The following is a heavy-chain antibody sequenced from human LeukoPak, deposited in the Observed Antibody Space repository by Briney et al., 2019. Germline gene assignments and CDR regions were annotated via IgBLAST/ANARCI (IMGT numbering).Heavy chain of an antibody. D-gene: IGHD6-19*01. J-gene: IGHJ5*02. CDR3: AKGYSNGYGA. CDR1: GFTFSSYS. CDR2: ISSSSSNI. V-gene: IGHV3-21*04. Sequence: PGGSLRLSCAASGFTFSSYSMNWVRQAPGKGLEGVSFISSSSSNIYYADSVKGRFTISRDNSRNTLQLQMNSLRAEDTAVYYCAKGYSNGYGAWGQGTLVTVSS.